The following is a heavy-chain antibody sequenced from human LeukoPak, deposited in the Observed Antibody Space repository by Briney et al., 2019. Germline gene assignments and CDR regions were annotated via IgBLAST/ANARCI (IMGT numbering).Heavy chain of an antibody. Sequence: GGSLRLSCAASGFTFSSYAMSWVRQAPGKGLEWVSAISGSGGSSYYADSVKGRFTISRDNSKRTLYLQMNSLRAEDTAVYYCAKDRLVPAATGEFDYWGQGTLVTVSS. CDR2: ISGSGGSS. CDR1: GFTFSSYA. V-gene: IGHV3-23*01. J-gene: IGHJ4*02. CDR3: AKDRLVPAATGEFDY. D-gene: IGHD2-2*01.